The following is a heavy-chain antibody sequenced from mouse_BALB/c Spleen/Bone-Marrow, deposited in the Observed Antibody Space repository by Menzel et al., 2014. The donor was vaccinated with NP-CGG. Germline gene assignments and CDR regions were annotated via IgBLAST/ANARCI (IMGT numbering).Heavy chain of an antibody. CDR2: IWSGGST. Sequence: VMLVESGPGLVQPSQRLSITCTVSGFSLTSYGLHWVRQSPGKGLEWLGVIWSGGSTDYNAAFISRLSISKDNSKSQVFFKMNSLQANDTAIYYCARNFGLAWFAYWGQGTLVTVSA. D-gene: IGHD4-1*01. J-gene: IGHJ3*01. CDR1: GFSLTSYG. V-gene: IGHV2-2*02. CDR3: ARNFGLAWFAY.